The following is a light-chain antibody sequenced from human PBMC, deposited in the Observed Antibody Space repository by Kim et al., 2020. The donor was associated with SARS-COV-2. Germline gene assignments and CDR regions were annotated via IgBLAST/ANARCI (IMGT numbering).Light chain of an antibody. CDR3: QQYYSYPYT. J-gene: IGKJ2*01. V-gene: IGKV1-8*01. Sequence: ASAGDRVTITCRASQGISSYLAWYQQKPGKAPKLLIYAASTLQSGVPSRFSGSGSGTDFTLTISCLQSEDFATYYCQQYYSYPYTFGQGTKLEI. CDR2: AAS. CDR1: QGISSY.